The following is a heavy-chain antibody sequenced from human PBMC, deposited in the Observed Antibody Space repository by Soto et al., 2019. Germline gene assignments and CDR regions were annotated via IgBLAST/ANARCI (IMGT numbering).Heavy chain of an antibody. CDR1: GGSFSGYY. V-gene: IGHV4-34*01. CDR2: INHSGST. D-gene: IGHD4-17*01. Sequence: PSETLSLTCAVYGGSFSGYYWSWIRQPPGKGLEWIGEINHSGSTNYNPSLKSRVTISVDTSKNQFSLKLSSVTAADTAVYYCARDYGDFGAFDIWGQGTMVTVSS. J-gene: IGHJ3*02. CDR3: ARDYGDFGAFDI.